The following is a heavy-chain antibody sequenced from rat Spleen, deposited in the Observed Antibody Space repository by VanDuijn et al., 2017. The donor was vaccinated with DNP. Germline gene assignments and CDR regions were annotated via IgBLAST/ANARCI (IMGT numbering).Heavy chain of an antibody. Sequence: EVQLVESGGGLVQPGRSLKLSCAASGFTFSAYYMAWVRQAPKKGLEWVATIIYDGSRTYYRDSVKGRFTMSRDNAKSSLYLQMDSLRSEDTATYYCTTEGDISSYWYFDFWGPGTMVTVSS. CDR1: GFTFSAYY. J-gene: IGHJ1*01. D-gene: IGHD4-1*01. CDR3: TTEGDISSYWYFDF. CDR2: IIYDGSRT. V-gene: IGHV5-20*01.